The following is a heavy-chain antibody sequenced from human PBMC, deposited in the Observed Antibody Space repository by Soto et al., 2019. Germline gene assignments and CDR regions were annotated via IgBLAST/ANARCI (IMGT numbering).Heavy chain of an antibody. CDR1: GGSISSGGYY. V-gene: IGHV4-31*03. CDR2: IYYSGST. J-gene: IGHJ4*02. CDR3: AREPLT. Sequence: QVQLQESGPGLVKPSQTLSLTCTVSGGSISSGGYYWSWIRQHPGKGLEWIGYIYYSGSTYYNPSLKSXVTISVXTXXXXXSLXLSSVXAADTAVYYCAREPLTWGQGTLVTVSS.